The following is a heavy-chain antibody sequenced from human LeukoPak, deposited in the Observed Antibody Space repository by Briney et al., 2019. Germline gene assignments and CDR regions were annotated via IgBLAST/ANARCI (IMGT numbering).Heavy chain of an antibody. J-gene: IGHJ4*02. V-gene: IGHV1-69*04. CDR2: IIPILGIA. D-gene: IGHD6-13*01. CDR1: GGTFSSYA. Sequence: SVKVSCKASGGTFSSYAISWVRQAPGQGLEWMGRIIPILGIANYAQKFQGRVTITADKSTSTAYMELSSLRSEDTAVYYCARDAIPLENSNTWYDYWGQGTLVIVSS. CDR3: ARDAIPLENSNTWYDY.